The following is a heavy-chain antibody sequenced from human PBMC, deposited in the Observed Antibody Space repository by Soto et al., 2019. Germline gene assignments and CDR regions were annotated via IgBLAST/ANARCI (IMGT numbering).Heavy chain of an antibody. CDR3: ARAYCSGGSCHFDY. CDR1: GFTFSIYS. J-gene: IGHJ4*02. Sequence: GGSLRLSCAASGFTFSIYSMNWVRQAPGKGLEWVSYISSSSSTIYYADSVKGRFTISRDNAKNSLYVQMNSLRAEDTAVYYCARAYCSGGSCHFDYWGQGTLVTVSS. CDR2: ISSSSSTI. V-gene: IGHV3-48*01. D-gene: IGHD2-15*01.